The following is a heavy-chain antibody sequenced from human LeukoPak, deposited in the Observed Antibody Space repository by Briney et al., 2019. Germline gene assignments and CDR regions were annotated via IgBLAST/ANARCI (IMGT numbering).Heavy chain of an antibody. D-gene: IGHD6-6*01. CDR3: ARGDSSSWYFDY. V-gene: IGHV4-39*01. Sequence: KPSETLSLTCTVSGGSISSSSYYWGWIRQPPGKGLGWIGSIYYSGSIYYNPSLKSRVTISVDTSKNQFSLKLSSVTAADTAVYYCARGDSSSWYFDYWGQGTLVTVSS. CDR2: IYYSGSI. J-gene: IGHJ4*02. CDR1: GGSISSSSYY.